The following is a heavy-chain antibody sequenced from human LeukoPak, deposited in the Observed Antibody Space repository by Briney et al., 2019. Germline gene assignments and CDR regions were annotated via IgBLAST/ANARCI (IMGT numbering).Heavy chain of an antibody. D-gene: IGHD2-15*01. V-gene: IGHV4-59*01. J-gene: IGHJ3*02. CDR3: AREPGYCSGGSCLHDAFDI. CDR1: GGSISSYY. Sequence: SETLSLTCTVSGGSISSYYWSWIRQPPGKGLEWIGYIYYSGSTNYNPSLKSRVTISVDTSKDQFSLKLSSVTAADTAVYYCAREPGYCSGGSCLHDAFDIWGQGTMVTVSS. CDR2: IYYSGST.